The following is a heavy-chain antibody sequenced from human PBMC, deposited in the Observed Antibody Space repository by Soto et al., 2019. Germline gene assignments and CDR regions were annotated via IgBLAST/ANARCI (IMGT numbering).Heavy chain of an antibody. CDR3: AKVTLSEQLVDY. V-gene: IGHV3-23*01. CDR1: GFTFSSYA. CDR2: ISGSGGST. D-gene: IGHD6-6*01. J-gene: IGHJ4*02. Sequence: EVQLLESGGGLVQPGGSLRLSCAASGFTFSSYAMSWVRQAPGKGLEWVSAISGSGGSTYYADSVKGRFTISRENSKNTLYLQMNSLRAEDTAVYYCAKVTLSEQLVDYWGQGTLVTVSS.